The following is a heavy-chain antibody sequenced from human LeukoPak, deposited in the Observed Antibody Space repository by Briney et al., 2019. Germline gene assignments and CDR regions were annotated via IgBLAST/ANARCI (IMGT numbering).Heavy chain of an antibody. J-gene: IGHJ4*02. V-gene: IGHV3-30*18. CDR1: GFTFSSYG. CDR3: AKSPRGSGGSFFDY. CDR2: ISYDGSNK. D-gene: IGHD3-10*01. Sequence: PGGSLRLSCAASGFTFSSYGMHWVRQAPGKGLEWVAVISYDGSNKYYADSVKGRFTISRDNSKNTLYLQMNSLGAEDTAVYYCAKSPRGSGGSFFDYWGQGTLVTVSS.